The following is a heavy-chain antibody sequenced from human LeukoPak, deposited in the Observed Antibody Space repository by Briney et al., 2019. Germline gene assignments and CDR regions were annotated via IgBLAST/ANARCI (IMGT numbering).Heavy chain of an antibody. V-gene: IGHV3-33*01. J-gene: IGHJ4*02. D-gene: IGHD3-22*01. CDR1: GFTFSSYG. CDR3: ARDWSPYDSSGYPCL. Sequence: PGRSLRLSCAASGFTFSSYGVHWVRQAPGKGLEWVAVIWYDGSNKYYADSVKGRFTISRDNSKNTLYLQMNSLRAEDTAVYYCARDWSPYDSSGYPCLWGQGTLVTVSS. CDR2: IWYDGSNK.